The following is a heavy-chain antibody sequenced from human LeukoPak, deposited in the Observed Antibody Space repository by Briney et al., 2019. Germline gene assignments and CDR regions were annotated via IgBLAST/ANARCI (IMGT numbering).Heavy chain of an antibody. CDR1: GGSISSGGYS. CDR3: ARGGRITMSENAFDI. CDR2: IYHSGST. V-gene: IGHV4-30-2*01. D-gene: IGHD3-22*01. J-gene: IGHJ3*02. Sequence: SETLSLTCAVSGGSISSGGYSWSWIRQPPGKGLEWIGYIYHSGSTYYNPSLKSRDTISVDRSKNQFSLKLSSVTAADTAVYYCARGGRITMSENAFDIWGQGTMVTVSS.